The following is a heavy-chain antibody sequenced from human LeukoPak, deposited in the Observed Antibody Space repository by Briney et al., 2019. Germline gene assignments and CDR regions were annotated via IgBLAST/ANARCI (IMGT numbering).Heavy chain of an antibody. CDR2: IYHSGST. CDR1: GGSISSGGYS. Sequence: SETLSLTCAVPGGSISSGGYSWSWIRQPPGKGLEWIGYIYHSGSTYYNPSLKSRVTISVDRSKNQFSLKLSSVTAADTAVYYCALYSSHGSWFDPWGQGTLVTVSS. J-gene: IGHJ5*02. D-gene: IGHD6-13*01. V-gene: IGHV4-30-2*01. CDR3: ALYSSHGSWFDP.